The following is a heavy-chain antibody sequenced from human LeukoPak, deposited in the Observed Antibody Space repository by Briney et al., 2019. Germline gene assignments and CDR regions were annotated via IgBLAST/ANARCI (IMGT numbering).Heavy chain of an antibody. CDR1: GGSFSGYY. V-gene: IGHV4-34*01. J-gene: IGHJ5*02. CDR3: ARGRGWFDP. CDR2: IYYSGST. Sequence: PSETLSLTCAVYGGSFSGYYWSWIRQPPGKGLEWIGSIYYSGSTYYNPSLKSRVTTSVDTSKNQFSLKLSSVTAADTAVYYCARGRGWFDPWGQGTLVTVSS.